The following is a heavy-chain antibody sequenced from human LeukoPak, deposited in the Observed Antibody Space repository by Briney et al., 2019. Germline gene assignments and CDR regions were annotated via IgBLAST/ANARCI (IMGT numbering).Heavy chain of an antibody. CDR1: GFTFSSYD. CDR2: IDSVSNT. CDR3: TLSYGRGFNYYYGMDV. Sequence: PGGSLRLSYEASGFTFSSYDMHWVRQVTGRGLEWVSAIDSVSNTYYPGSVKGRFTISRENAKNSVYLQMNSLRAGDTAVYYCTLSYGRGFNYYYGMDVWGQGTTVTVSS. D-gene: IGHD5-18*01. V-gene: IGHV3-13*01. J-gene: IGHJ6*02.